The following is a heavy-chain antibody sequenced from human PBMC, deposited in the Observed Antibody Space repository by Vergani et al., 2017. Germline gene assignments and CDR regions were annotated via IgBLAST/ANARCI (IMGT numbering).Heavy chain of an antibody. J-gene: IGHJ4*02. V-gene: IGHV1-69*13. Sequence: QVQLVQSGAEVKKPGASVKVSCKVSGYTLTELSMHWVRQAPGKGLEWMGRISPNFGTANYAQKFQGRVTITADESTSTAYMELSSLRSEDTAVYYCARNANYYDSSGHQRDFDYWGQGTLVTVSS. D-gene: IGHD3-22*01. CDR3: ARNANYYDSSGHQRDFDY. CDR2: ISPNFGTA. CDR1: GYTLTELS.